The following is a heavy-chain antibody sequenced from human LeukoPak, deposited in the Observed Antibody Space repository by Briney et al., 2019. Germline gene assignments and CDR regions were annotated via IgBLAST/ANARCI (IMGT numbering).Heavy chain of an antibody. V-gene: IGHV3-21*01. CDR3: ASGDIVVVVAANGWNWFDR. J-gene: IGHJ5*01. D-gene: IGHD2-15*01. CDR1: GYTFSSYR. Sequence: GGSLRLSCAASGYTFSSYRMNWVRQAPGKGLEWVSSISSSSSYIYYADSVKGRFTISRDNAKNSLYLHMNSLRAEDTAVYYCASGDIVVVVAANGWNWFDRWGEGTLVTVSS. CDR2: ISSSSSYI.